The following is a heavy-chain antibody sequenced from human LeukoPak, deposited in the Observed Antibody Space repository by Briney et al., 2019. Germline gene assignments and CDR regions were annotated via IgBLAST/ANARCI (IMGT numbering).Heavy chain of an antibody. CDR3: ATHYDILTGYQRYFDY. Sequence: SVKVSCKASGGTFSSYAISWVRQAPGQGLEWMGGIIPIFGTANYAQKSQGRVTITADKSTSTAYMELSSLRSEDTAVYYCATHYDILTGYQRYFDYWGQGTLVTVSS. CDR2: IIPIFGTA. CDR1: GGTFSSYA. V-gene: IGHV1-69*06. D-gene: IGHD3-9*01. J-gene: IGHJ4*02.